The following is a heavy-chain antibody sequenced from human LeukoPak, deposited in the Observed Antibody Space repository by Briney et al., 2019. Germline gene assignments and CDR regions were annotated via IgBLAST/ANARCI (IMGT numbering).Heavy chain of an antibody. V-gene: IGHV3-7*01. CDR1: GFTFISYA. D-gene: IGHD2-15*01. Sequence: GGSLRLSCAASGFTFISYAIHWVRQAPGKGLEWVANIKQDGSEKYYVDSVKGRFTISRDNAKNSLYLQMNSLRAEDTAVYYCARDALYCSGGSCFDYWGQGTLVTVSS. CDR3: ARDALYCSGGSCFDY. J-gene: IGHJ4*02. CDR2: IKQDGSEK.